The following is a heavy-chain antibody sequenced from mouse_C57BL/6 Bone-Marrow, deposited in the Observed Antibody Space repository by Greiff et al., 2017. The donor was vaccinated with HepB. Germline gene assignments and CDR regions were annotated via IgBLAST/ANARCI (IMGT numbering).Heavy chain of an antibody. CDR2: IDPGNSGT. Sequence: EVQLQQSGTVLARPGASVKLSCKTSGYTFTSYWMHWVKQRPGQGLEWIGAIDPGNSGTSYNQKFKSKATLTADTSASTAYMELSSLTYEDSAVYCGTRATVLATDFDYWGQGTTLTVSS. J-gene: IGHJ2*01. CDR1: GYTFTSYW. D-gene: IGHD1-1*01. V-gene: IGHV1-5*01. CDR3: TRATVLATDFDY.